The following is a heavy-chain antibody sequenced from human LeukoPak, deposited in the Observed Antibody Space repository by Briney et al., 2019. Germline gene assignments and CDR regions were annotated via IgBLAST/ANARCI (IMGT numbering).Heavy chain of an antibody. Sequence: WASVKVSCKASGGTFSSYAISWVRQAPGQGLEWMGIINPSGGSTSYAQKFQGRVTMTRDTSTSTVYMELSSLRSEDTAVYYCARSLGARKWASSLNFDYWGQGTLVTVSS. CDR1: GGTFSSYA. V-gene: IGHV1-46*01. D-gene: IGHD6-13*01. J-gene: IGHJ4*02. CDR2: INPSGGST. CDR3: ARSLGARKWASSLNFDY.